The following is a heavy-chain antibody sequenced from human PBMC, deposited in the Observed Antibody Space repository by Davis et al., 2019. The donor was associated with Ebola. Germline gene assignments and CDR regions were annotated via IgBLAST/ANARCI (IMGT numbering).Heavy chain of an antibody. CDR3: TDYYYYGMDV. CDR2: IGGGGGSI. Sequence: GESLKISCAASGFTFSSSAMSWGRQAPGKGLEWVSSIGGGGGSIYYADSVKGRFTISRDNAKNSLYLQMNSLRAEDTAVYYCTDYYYYGMDVWGQGTTVTVSS. J-gene: IGHJ6*02. CDR1: GFTFSSSA. V-gene: IGHV3-23*01.